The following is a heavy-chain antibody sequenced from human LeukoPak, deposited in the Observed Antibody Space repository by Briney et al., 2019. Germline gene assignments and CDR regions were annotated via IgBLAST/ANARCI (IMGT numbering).Heavy chain of an antibody. V-gene: IGHV3-48*03. J-gene: IGHJ4*02. CDR3: AKDVLPRAGYSSGWYVNYFDY. CDR1: GIIFSTYE. D-gene: IGHD6-19*01. CDR2: ISDSGNTI. Sequence: GGSLRLSCAASGIIFSTYEMNWVRQAPGKGLEWVSYISDSGNTIYYADSVKGRFTISRDNSKNSLYLQMNSLRTEDTALYYCAKDVLPRAGYSSGWYVNYFDYWGQGTLVTVSS.